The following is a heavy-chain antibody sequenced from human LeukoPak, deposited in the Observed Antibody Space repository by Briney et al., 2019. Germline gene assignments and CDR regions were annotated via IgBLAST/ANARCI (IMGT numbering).Heavy chain of an antibody. D-gene: IGHD3-3*01. CDR1: GYTFTSYD. V-gene: IGHV1-8*01. Sequence: ASVKVSRKASGYTFTSYDINWVRQATGQGLEWMGWMNPNSGNTGYAQKFQGRVTMTRNTSISTAYMELSSLRSEDTAVYYCASALRYYDFWSGYYIDWFDPWGQGTLVTVSS. J-gene: IGHJ5*02. CDR3: ASALRYYDFWSGYYIDWFDP. CDR2: MNPNSGNT.